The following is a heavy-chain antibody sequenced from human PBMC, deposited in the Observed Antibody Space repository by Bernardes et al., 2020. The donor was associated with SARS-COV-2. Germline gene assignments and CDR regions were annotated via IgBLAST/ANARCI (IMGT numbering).Heavy chain of an antibody. CDR1: EFTLSSYG. V-gene: IGHV3-33*08. CDR3: ARDAYYYDRSGYYWGKYDYYGMDV. J-gene: IGHJ6*02. D-gene: IGHD3-22*01. CDR2: IWYDGSNK. Sequence: GGSLRLSCAASEFTLSSYGMHWVRQAPGKGLEWVAFIWYDGSNKNYADSVKGRFAISRDNSKNTLYLQMNSLRAEDTAVYYCARDAYYYDRSGYYWGKYDYYGMDVWGQGTTVTVSS.